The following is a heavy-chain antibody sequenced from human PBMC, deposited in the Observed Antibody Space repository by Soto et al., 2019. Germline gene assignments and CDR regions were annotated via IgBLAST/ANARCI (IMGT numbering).Heavy chain of an antibody. Sequence: QVQLVASGGGVVQPGRSLRLSCAASGFTFSSYGMHWVRQAPGKGLEWVAVISYDGSNKYYADSVKGRFTISRDNSKNTLYLQMNSLRAEDTAVYYCAKASSWEGGLIDYWGQGTLVTVSS. CDR1: GFTFSSYG. CDR3: AKASSWEGGLIDY. V-gene: IGHV3-30*18. D-gene: IGHD6-13*01. J-gene: IGHJ4*02. CDR2: ISYDGSNK.